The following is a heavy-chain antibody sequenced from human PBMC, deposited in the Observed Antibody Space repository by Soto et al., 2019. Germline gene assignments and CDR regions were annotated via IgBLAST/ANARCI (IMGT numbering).Heavy chain of an antibody. J-gene: IGHJ4*02. D-gene: IGHD3-10*01. Sequence: GASVKVSCKASGYTFTGYYMHWVRHAPGQGLEWMGWINPNSGGTNYAQKFQGRVTMTRDTSISTAYMELSRLRSDDTAVYYCARDTVPLRYGSGSYYMYWGQGTLVTVSS. CDR2: INPNSGGT. CDR3: ARDTVPLRYGSGSYYMY. CDR1: GYTFTGYY. V-gene: IGHV1-2*02.